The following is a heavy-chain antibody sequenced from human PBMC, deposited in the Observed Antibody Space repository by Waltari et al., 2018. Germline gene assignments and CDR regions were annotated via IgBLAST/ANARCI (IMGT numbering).Heavy chain of an antibody. V-gene: IGHV7-4-1*02. CDR1: GYTFTSTA. Sequence: QLQLVQSGSELKKPGASVKVSCKASGYTFTSTAMNWVRQAPGQGLEWRGWINTNTGNPTYGKGVTGRCVFSVDTAVNTAYLQISSLKPEDTVVYYCARVDRLLDYWGQGTRATVSS. D-gene: IGHD3-16*02. CDR2: INTNTGNP. J-gene: IGHJ4*02. CDR3: ARVDRLLDY.